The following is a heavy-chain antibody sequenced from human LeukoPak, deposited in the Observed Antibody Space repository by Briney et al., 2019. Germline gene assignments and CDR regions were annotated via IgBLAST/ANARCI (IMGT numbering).Heavy chain of an antibody. J-gene: IGHJ5*02. CDR2: IYTSGST. CDR1: GGSISSYY. CDR3: ARGGVPPTIFGVANWFDP. Sequence: PSQTLSLTCTVSGGSISSYYWSWTRQPAGKGLEWIGRIYTSGSTNYNPSLKSRVTMSVDTSKNQFSLKLSSVTAADTAVYYCARGGVPPTIFGVANWFDPWGQGTLVTVSS. V-gene: IGHV4-4*07. D-gene: IGHD3-3*01.